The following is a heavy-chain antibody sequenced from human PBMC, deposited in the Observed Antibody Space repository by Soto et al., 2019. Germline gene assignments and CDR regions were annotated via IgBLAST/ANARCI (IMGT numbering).Heavy chain of an antibody. D-gene: IGHD3-9*01. J-gene: IGHJ4*02. V-gene: IGHV3-33*08. CDR2: IWYDGSNK. CDR3: ARGLHYDILTGYYY. Sequence: GGSLRLSCAASGFTFSSYGMHWVRQAPGKGLEWVAVIWYDGSNKYYADSVKGRFTISRDNSKNTLYLQMNSLRAEDTAVYYCARGLHYDILTGYYYWGQGTLVTVSS. CDR1: GFTFSSYG.